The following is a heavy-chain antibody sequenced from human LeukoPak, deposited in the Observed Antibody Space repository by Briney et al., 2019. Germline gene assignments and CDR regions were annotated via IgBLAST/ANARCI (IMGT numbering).Heavy chain of an antibody. Sequence: GGSLRLSCAASGFTFSSYGMHWVRQAPGKGLEWVAVIWYDGSNKYYADSVKGRFTISRDNSKNTLYLQMNSLRAEDTAVYYCAKDRSDSSGYPLDYWSQGTLVTVSS. D-gene: IGHD3-22*01. J-gene: IGHJ4*02. V-gene: IGHV3-33*06. CDR3: AKDRSDSSGYPLDY. CDR2: IWYDGSNK. CDR1: GFTFSSYG.